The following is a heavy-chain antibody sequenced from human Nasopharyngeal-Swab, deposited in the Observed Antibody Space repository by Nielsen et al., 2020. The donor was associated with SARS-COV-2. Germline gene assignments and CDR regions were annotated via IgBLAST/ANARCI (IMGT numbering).Heavy chain of an antibody. CDR3: ARDSTYYYDSSGSDGAFDI. Sequence: ERQAPGQGLEWMGGIIPIFGTANYAQKFQGRVTITADKSTSTAYMELSSLRSEDTAVYYCARDSTYYYDSSGSDGAFDIWGQGTMVTVSS. V-gene: IGHV1-69*06. J-gene: IGHJ3*02. CDR2: IIPIFGTA. D-gene: IGHD3-22*01.